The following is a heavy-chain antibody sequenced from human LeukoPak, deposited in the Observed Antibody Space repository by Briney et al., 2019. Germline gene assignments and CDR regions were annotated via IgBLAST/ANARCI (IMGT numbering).Heavy chain of an antibody. CDR1: GGSLSSYY. V-gene: IGHV4-59*01. CDR2: IYYSGST. CDR3: ARGGSGSYPFDY. Sequence: SETLSLTCTVSGGSLSSYYWTWIRQPPGKGLEWIGYIYYSGSTNYNPSLKSRVTISVDTSKNQFSLKLSSVTAADTAVYYCARGGSGSYPFDYWGQGTLVTVSS. D-gene: IGHD3-10*01. J-gene: IGHJ4*02.